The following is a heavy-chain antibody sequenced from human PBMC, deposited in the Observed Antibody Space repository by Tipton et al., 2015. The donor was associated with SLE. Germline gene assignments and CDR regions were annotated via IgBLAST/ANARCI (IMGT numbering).Heavy chain of an antibody. V-gene: IGHV3-48*03. CDR2: ISSSGSTI. CDR3: ARGRDNGSGSPQGY. J-gene: IGHJ4*02. CDR1: GFTFSSYE. Sequence: SLRLSCAASGFTFSSYEMNWVRQAPGKGLEWVSYISSSGSTIYYADSVKGRFTISRDNAKNSLYLQMNSLRAEDTAVYYCARGRDNGSGSPQGYWGQGTLVTVSS. D-gene: IGHD3-10*01.